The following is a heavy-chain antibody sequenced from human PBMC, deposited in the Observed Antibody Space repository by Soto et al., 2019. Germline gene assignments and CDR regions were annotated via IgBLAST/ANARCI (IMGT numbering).Heavy chain of an antibody. CDR3: ASFIAVVLYGAFDI. J-gene: IGHJ3*02. V-gene: IGHV1-69*12. D-gene: IGHD6-19*01. CDR2: IIPIFGTA. Sequence: QVQLVQSGAEVKKPGSSVKVSCKASGGTFSSYAISWVRQAPGQGLEWMGGIIPIFGTANYAQKFQGRVTITADESTSTDYMALSSLRSEDTAMYYCASFIAVVLYGAFDIWGQGTMVTVSS. CDR1: GGTFSSYA.